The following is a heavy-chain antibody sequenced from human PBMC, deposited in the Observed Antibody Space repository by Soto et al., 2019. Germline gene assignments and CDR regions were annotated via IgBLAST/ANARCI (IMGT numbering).Heavy chain of an antibody. CDR2: IIPLFGTT. J-gene: IGHJ3*01. D-gene: IGHD3-16*01. CDR1: GGTFSTYT. Sequence: ASVKVSCKTSGGTFSTYTIYWVRQAPGQGLEWMGRIIPLFGTTKYAQNFQDRVTITAEESTSTTYMELSSLRAEDTAVYYCARRLDDRAHEGFDVWGEGTAVTVSS. V-gene: IGHV1-69*13. CDR3: ARRLDDRAHEGFDV.